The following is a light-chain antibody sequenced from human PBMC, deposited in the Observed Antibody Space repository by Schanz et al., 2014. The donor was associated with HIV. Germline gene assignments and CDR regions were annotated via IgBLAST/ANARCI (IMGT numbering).Light chain of an antibody. J-gene: IGLJ3*02. Sequence: QSALTQPPSASGSPGQSVTISCTGTSSDVGDYNYVSWYQQHPGKAPKLMIYEVTKRPSGVPDRFSGSKSGNTASLTVSGLQAEDEADYYCCSYAGSYTLGVFGGGTKLTVL. CDR2: EVT. CDR1: SSDVGDYNY. V-gene: IGLV2-8*01. CDR3: CSYAGSYTLGV.